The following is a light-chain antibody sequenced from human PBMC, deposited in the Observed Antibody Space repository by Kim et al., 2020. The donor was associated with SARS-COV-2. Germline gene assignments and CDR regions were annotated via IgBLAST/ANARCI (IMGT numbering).Light chain of an antibody. CDR3: HHYPYA. CDR1: QDIRQF. Sequence: DVQMTQSPSSLSASVGDRVTITCQASQDIRQFLNWYQQKPGKAPNLLIYDVSNLVTGVPSRFSGDGSGTHFIFTISGLQPEDSATYYCHHYPYAFGQGTKLEIK. CDR2: DVS. J-gene: IGKJ2*01. V-gene: IGKV1-33*01.